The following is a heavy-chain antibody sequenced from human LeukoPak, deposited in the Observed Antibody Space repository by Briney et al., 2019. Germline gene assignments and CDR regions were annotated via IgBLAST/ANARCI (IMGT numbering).Heavy chain of an antibody. CDR1: GYTFPGYY. J-gene: IGHJ4*02. D-gene: IGHD6-13*01. CDR3: ARKGIAEDVNFHPFDS. Sequence: ASVKVSCKASGYTFPGYYMHWVRQAPGQGLQWMGWLNPNSGGTNYAQEFQDRVNMTRDTSISTAYMELSRLRSDDTAVYYCARKGIAEDVNFHPFDSWGQGTLVTVSS. V-gene: IGHV1-2*02. CDR2: LNPNSGGT.